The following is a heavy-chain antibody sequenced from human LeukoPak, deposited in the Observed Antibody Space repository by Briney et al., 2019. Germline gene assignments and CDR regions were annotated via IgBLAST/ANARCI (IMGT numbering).Heavy chain of an antibody. CDR3: ARDPPMGIVRGVRYYMDV. J-gene: IGHJ6*03. CDR1: GFTFSSYW. Sequence: GGSLRLSCAASGFTFSSYWMHWVRQAPGKGLAWVSRINSDGSSTSYADSVKGRFTISRDNAKNSLYLQMNRLRAEDTAVYYCARDPPMGIVRGVRYYMDVWGKGTTVTVSS. D-gene: IGHD3-10*01. CDR2: INSDGSST. V-gene: IGHV3-74*01.